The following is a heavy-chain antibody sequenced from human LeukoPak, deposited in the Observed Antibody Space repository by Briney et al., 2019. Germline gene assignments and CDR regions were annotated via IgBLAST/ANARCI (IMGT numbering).Heavy chain of an antibody. D-gene: IGHD3-22*01. CDR2: ISSSSSYI. Sequence: GGSLRLSCAASGFTFSSYSMNWVRQAPGKGLEWVSSISSSSSYIYYADSVKGRFTISRDNAKNSLYLQMNSLRAEDTAVYYCARYRPYNYDTISSLAEYFHHWGQGTLVIVSS. CDR3: ARYRPYNYDTISSLAEYFHH. J-gene: IGHJ1*01. V-gene: IGHV3-21*01. CDR1: GFTFSSYS.